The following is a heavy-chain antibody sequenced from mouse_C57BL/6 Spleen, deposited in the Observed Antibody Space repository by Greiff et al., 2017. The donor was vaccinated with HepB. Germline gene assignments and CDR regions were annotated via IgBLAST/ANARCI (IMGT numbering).Heavy chain of an antibody. CDR1: GYTFTSYG. CDR3: AREGIMYYGSSEGY. J-gene: IGHJ2*01. Sequence: QVQLKQSGAELARPGASVKLSCKASGYTFTSYGISWVKQRTGQGLEWIGEIYPRSGNTYYNEKFKGKATLTADKSSSTAYMELRSLTSEDSAVYFCAREGIMYYGSSEGYWGQGTTLTVSS. V-gene: IGHV1-81*01. CDR2: IYPRSGNT. D-gene: IGHD1-1*01.